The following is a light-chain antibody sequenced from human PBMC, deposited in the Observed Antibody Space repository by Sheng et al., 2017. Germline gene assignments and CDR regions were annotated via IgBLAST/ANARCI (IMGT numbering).Light chain of an antibody. CDR2: DAS. J-gene: IGKJ2*01. CDR3: QQYGSSPPYT. Sequence: EIVMTQSPATLSVSPGERATLSCRASQSVNGNYLAWYQQKPGQSPRLLIYDASTRATGIPDRFSGSGSGTDFTLTIARLEPEDFAVYYCQQYGSSPPYTFGQGTKVDIK. V-gene: IGKV3-20*01. CDR1: QSVNGNY.